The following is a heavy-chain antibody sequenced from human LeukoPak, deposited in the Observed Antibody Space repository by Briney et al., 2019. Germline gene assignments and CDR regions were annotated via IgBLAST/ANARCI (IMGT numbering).Heavy chain of an antibody. Sequence: GGSLRLSCAASGFTFSDYYMSWIRQAPGKGLEWVSYISSSGSTIYYADSVKGRFTISRDNSKNTLYLQMNSLRAEDTAVYYCAKVGWELLFYFDYWGQGTLVTVSS. D-gene: IGHD1-26*01. V-gene: IGHV3-11*01. CDR3: AKVGWELLFYFDY. CDR1: GFTFSDYY. J-gene: IGHJ4*02. CDR2: ISSSGSTI.